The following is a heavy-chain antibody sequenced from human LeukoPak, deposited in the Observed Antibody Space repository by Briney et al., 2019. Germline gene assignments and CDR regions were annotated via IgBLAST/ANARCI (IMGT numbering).Heavy chain of an antibody. Sequence: GASVKVSCKASGYTFTSYDINWVRQATGQGLEWMGWMNPNSGNTGYAQKFQGRVTMTRNTSISTAYMELSSLRSEDTAVYYCASGYCSGGSCPLDYWGQGTLVTVSS. V-gene: IGHV1-8*01. J-gene: IGHJ4*02. D-gene: IGHD2-15*01. CDR2: MNPNSGNT. CDR1: GYTFTSYD. CDR3: ASGYCSGGSCPLDY.